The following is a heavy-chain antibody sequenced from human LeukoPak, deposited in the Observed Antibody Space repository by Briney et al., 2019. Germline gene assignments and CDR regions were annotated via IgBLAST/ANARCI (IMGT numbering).Heavy chain of an antibody. D-gene: IGHD3-10*01. V-gene: IGHV4-39*01. Sequence: SETLSLTCTVSGGSINSSSYYWGWIRQPPGKGLEWIGTIYYSGSTYYNPSLKSRVTISVDTSKNQFSLKLNSVTASDTAVYYCARRFAPSRNDAFDIWGQGTMVTVSS. CDR2: IYYSGST. CDR3: ARRFAPSRNDAFDI. J-gene: IGHJ3*02. CDR1: GGSINSSSYY.